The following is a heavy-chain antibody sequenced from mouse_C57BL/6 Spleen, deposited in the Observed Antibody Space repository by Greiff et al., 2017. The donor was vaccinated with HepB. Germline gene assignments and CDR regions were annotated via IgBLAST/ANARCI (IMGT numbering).Heavy chain of an antibody. J-gene: IGHJ3*01. CDR3: AYYYGSSSFAY. D-gene: IGHD1-1*01. Sequence: EVQLQQSGPELVKPGASVKMSCKASGYTFTDYNMHWVKQSHGKSLEWIGYINPNNGGTSYNQKFKGKATLTVNKSSSTAYMELRSLTSEDSAVYYCAYYYGSSSFAYWGQGTLVTVSA. CDR1: GYTFTDYN. CDR2: INPNNGGT. V-gene: IGHV1-22*01.